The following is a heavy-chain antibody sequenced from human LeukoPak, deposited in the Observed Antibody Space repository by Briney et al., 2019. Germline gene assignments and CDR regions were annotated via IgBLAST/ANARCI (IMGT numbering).Heavy chain of an antibody. Sequence: GGSLRLSCAASGFTFSSYGMHWVRQAPGKGLEWVAVIWYDGSNKYYADSVKGRFTISRDNSKNTLYLQMNSLRAEDTAVYYCARSQIVGASLFDYWGQGTLVTVSS. J-gene: IGHJ4*02. CDR1: GFTFSSYG. D-gene: IGHD1-26*01. CDR2: IWYDGSNK. V-gene: IGHV3-33*08. CDR3: ARSQIVGASLFDY.